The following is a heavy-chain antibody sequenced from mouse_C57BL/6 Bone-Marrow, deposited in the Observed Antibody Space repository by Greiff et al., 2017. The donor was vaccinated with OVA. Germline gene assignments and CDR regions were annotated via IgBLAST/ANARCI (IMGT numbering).Heavy chain of an antibody. CDR2: IRSKSSNYAT. CDR1: GFTFNTYA. V-gene: IGHV10-3*01. Sequence: EVHLVESGGGLVQPKGSLKLSCAASGFTFNTYAMHWVRQAPGQGLEWVARIRSKSSNYATYYADSVKDRFTISRDDSQSMLYLQMNNLKTEDTAMDYCVRERGYYYGLDYWGQGTTLTVSS. J-gene: IGHJ2*01. CDR3: VRERGYYYGLDY. D-gene: IGHD1-1*01.